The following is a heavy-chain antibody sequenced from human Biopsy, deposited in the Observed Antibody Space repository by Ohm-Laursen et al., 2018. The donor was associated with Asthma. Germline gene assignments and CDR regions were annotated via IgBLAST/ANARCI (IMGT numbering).Heavy chain of an antibody. J-gene: IGHJ4*02. V-gene: IGHV4-30-4*01. D-gene: IGHD2-21*02. CDR1: GASIKTDDHY. CDR2: IHYSGST. CDR3: ARGVDRVTGLLDHFDS. Sequence: SQTLSLTCTVSGASIKTDDHYWSWLRQPPGKGLEWFGFIHYSGSTSYNPSLKGGVTISVDTSKNQFSLKLTSVTAADTAVYYCARGVDRVTGLLDHFDSWGQGTLVTVSS.